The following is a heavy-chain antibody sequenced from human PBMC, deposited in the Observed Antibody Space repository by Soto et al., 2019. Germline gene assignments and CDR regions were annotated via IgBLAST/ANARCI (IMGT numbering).Heavy chain of an antibody. CDR3: ARALYCSGASCFSYYYHYMDV. J-gene: IGHJ6*03. Sequence: ASVKVSCKASGYTFTSHGIGWVRQAPGQGLEWMGWISGYSGHTNYAQKLQGRVTVTTDTSTTTAYMELRSLRSDDTAVYYCARALYCSGASCFSYYYHYMDVWGKGTTVTVSS. CDR1: GYTFTSHG. D-gene: IGHD2-15*01. CDR2: ISGYSGHT. V-gene: IGHV1-18*01.